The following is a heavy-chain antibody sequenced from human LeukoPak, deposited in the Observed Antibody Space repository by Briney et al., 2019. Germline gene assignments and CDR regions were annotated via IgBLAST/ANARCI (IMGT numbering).Heavy chain of an antibody. D-gene: IGHD4-17*01. CDR1: GGSISSGDYY. CDR2: IYYSGST. CDR3: ASDYGGNLHYFDY. V-gene: IGHV4-30-4*01. Sequence: SETLSLTCTVSGGSISSGDYYWRWIRQPPGKGLEWIGYIYYSGSTYYNPSLKSRVTISVDTSKNQFSLKLSSVTAADTAVYHCASDYGGNLHYFDYWGQGTLVTVSS. J-gene: IGHJ4*02.